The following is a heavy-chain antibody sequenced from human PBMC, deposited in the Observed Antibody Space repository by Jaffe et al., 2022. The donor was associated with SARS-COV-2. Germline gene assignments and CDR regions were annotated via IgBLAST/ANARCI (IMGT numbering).Heavy chain of an antibody. Sequence: EVQLVESGGGLVQPGGSLRLSCAASGFTFSSYDMHWVRQATGKGLEWVSAIGTAGDTYYPGSVKGRFTISRENAKNSLYLQMNSLRAGDTAVYYCARGRDTAMERDDAFDIWGQGTMVTVSS. CDR2: IGTAGDT. V-gene: IGHV3-13*01. D-gene: IGHD5-18*01. CDR1: GFTFSSYD. J-gene: IGHJ3*02. CDR3: ARGRDTAMERDDAFDI.